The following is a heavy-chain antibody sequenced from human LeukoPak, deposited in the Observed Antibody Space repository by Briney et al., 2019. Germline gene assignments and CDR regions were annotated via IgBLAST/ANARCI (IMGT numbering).Heavy chain of an antibody. CDR3: ARSDGITIFGVVIMQPSYFDY. J-gene: IGHJ4*02. Sequence: PSETLSLTCTVSGGSISSSSYYWGWIRQPPGKGLEWIGSIYYSGSTYYNPSLKSRVTISVDTSKNQFSLKLSSVTAADTAVYYCARSDGITIFGVVIMQPSYFDYWGQGTLVTVSS. V-gene: IGHV4-39*01. CDR2: IYYSGST. CDR1: GGSISSSSYY. D-gene: IGHD3-3*01.